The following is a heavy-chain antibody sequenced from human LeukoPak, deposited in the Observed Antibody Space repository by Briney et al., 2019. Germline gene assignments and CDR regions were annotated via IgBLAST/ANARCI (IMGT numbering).Heavy chain of an antibody. V-gene: IGHV1-2*02. D-gene: IGHD5-12*01. Sequence: ASVKVSCKASEYTFTGYYMHWVRQAPGQGLEWMGWINPNSGGTNYAQKFQGRVTMTRDTSISTAYMELSRLRSDDTAVYYCARAGGIVATFDFDYWGQGTLVTVSS. J-gene: IGHJ4*02. CDR3: ARAGGIVATFDFDY. CDR2: INPNSGGT. CDR1: EYTFTGYY.